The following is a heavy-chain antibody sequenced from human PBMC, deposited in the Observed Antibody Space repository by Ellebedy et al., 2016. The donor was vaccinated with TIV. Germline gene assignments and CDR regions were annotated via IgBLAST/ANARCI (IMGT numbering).Heavy chain of an antibody. CDR2: IRSSTNSI. CDR3: ARGGAGFDSMNRELSFDS. D-gene: IGHD1-26*01. J-gene: IGHJ4*02. Sequence: GESLKISXEASGSNFKIYSMAWVRQAPGKGLEWVAFIRSSTNSISYADSVKGRFTISRDDAENSLYLQMNSLRDEDTAVYYCARGGAGFDSMNRELSFDSWGQGTLVTVSS. CDR1: GSNFKIYS. V-gene: IGHV3-48*02.